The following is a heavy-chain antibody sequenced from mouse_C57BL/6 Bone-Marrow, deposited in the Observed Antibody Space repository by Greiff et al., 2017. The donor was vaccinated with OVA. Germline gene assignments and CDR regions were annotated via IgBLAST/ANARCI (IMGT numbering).Heavy chain of an antibody. J-gene: IGHJ2*01. V-gene: IGHV1-50*01. CDR3: AGEGVTTVDY. Sequence: VQLQQSGAELVKPGASVKLSCKASGYTFTSYWMQWVKQRPGQGLEWIGEIDPSDSYTNYNQKFKGKATLTVDTSSSTAYMQLSSLTSEDSAVYYCAGEGVTTVDYWGQGTTLTVSS. CDR1: GYTFTSYW. CDR2: IDPSDSYT. D-gene: IGHD2-2*01.